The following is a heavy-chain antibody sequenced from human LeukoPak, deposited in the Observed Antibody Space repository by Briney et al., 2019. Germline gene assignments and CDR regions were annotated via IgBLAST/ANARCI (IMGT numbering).Heavy chain of an antibody. CDR3: AKEDVVAAVPHPFQH. J-gene: IGHJ1*01. Sequence: GGSLRLSCAASGFTFSSYSMNWVRQAPGKGLEWVSSITSSGDYIYYADSMKGRSTISRDNAKSSLFLQMNSLRAEDTAVYFCAKEDVVAAVPHPFQHWGQGTLVTVSS. D-gene: IGHD2-2*01. CDR1: GFTFSSYS. CDR2: ITSSGDYI. V-gene: IGHV3-21*01.